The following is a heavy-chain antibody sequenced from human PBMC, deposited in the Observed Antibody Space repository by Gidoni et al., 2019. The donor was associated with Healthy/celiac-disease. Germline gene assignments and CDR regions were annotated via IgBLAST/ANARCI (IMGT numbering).Heavy chain of an antibody. CDR2: INHSGST. CDR1: GGSFSGYY. CDR3: ARPGPVSYMDV. Sequence: QVQLQQWGAGLLKPSATLSLTCAVYGGSFSGYYWSWIRQPPGKGLEWMGEINHSGSTNYNPSLKSRVTISVDTSKNQFSLKLSSVTAADTAVYYCARPGPVSYMDVWGKGTTVTVSS. V-gene: IGHV4-34*01. J-gene: IGHJ6*03.